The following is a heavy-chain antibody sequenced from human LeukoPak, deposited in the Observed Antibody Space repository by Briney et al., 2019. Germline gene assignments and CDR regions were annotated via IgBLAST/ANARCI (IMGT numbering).Heavy chain of an antibody. D-gene: IGHD1-14*01. CDR3: AKDITGLRDY. V-gene: IGHV3-74*01. CDR2: INTDGTST. Sequence: GGSLRLSCAASGFTFSSYWFHWVRQAPGKGLVWVSRINTDGTSTSYADSVKGRFTIARDNAKNTLYLQMNSLRAEDTAIYYCAKDITGLRDYWGQGTLVTVPS. CDR1: GFTFSSYW. J-gene: IGHJ4*02.